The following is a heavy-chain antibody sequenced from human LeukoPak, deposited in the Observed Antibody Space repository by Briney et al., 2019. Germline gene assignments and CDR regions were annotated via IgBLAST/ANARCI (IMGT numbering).Heavy chain of an antibody. D-gene: IGHD1-1*01. V-gene: IGHV4-59*01. CDR1: GGSISSYY. CDR2: ISDIGST. CDR3: ARGYPKSTVDP. J-gene: IGHJ5*02. Sequence: SETLSLTCTVSGGSISSYYWSWIRQPPGKGLEWIAYISDIGSTNYNPSLKSRVTISVDTSKNQFSLKLSSVTAADTAVYYCARGYPKSTVDPWGQGTLVTVSS.